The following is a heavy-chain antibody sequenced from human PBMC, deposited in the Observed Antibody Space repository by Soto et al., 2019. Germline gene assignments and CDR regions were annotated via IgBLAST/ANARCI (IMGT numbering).Heavy chain of an antibody. CDR1: GGSISSSSYY. Sequence: SETLSLTCTVSGGSISSSSYYWGWIRQPPGKGLEWIGSIYYSGSTYYNPSLKSRVTISVDTSKNQFSLKLSSVTAADTAVYYCARRVAVAGTPPRYYYYYYMDVWGKGTTVTVSS. CDR3: ARRVAVAGTPPRYYYYYYMDV. CDR2: IYYSGST. D-gene: IGHD6-19*01. J-gene: IGHJ6*03. V-gene: IGHV4-39*01.